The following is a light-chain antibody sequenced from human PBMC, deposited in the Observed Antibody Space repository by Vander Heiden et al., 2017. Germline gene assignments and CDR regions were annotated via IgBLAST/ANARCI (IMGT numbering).Light chain of an antibody. V-gene: IGKV1-39*01. J-gene: IGKJ1*01. CDR1: QSVSTY. Sequence: DIQMTQSPSSLSASVGDRVTITCRASQSVSTYLNWYQQKPGKVPKLLIYGASTFQSGVPSRFSGSGSGTDFTLTISSLEPEDFATYYCQQSFTTLKWTFGQGTRVEIK. CDR2: GAS. CDR3: QQSFTTLKWT.